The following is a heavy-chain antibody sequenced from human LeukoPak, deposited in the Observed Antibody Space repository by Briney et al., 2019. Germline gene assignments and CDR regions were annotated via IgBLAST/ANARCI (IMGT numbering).Heavy chain of an antibody. J-gene: IGHJ4*02. CDR3: AKALGDWPTTLDY. Sequence: GGSLRLSCVASGFTFSSYSMNWVRQAPGKGLEWVSYISTGSSIINYADSVKGRFTISRDNAKNTLYLQMNSLTAADTAVYFCAKALGDWPTTLDYWGRGTLVTVSS. CDR1: GFTFSSYS. D-gene: IGHD3-16*01. CDR2: ISTGSSII. V-gene: IGHV3-48*01.